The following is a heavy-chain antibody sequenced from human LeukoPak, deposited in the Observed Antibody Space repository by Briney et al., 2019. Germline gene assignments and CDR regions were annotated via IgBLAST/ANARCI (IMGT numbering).Heavy chain of an antibody. D-gene: IGHD6-13*01. J-gene: IGHJ5*02. CDR3: ARGPLIAAAGTS. CDR1: GFTFSSYW. V-gene: IGHV3-7*01. Sequence: GGSLRLSXAASGFTFSSYWMSWVRQAPGKGLEWVANIKEDGSEKHYVDSVKGRFTISRDNAKNSLYLQMNSLRAEDTAVYYCARGPLIAAAGTSWGQGILVTVSS. CDR2: IKEDGSEK.